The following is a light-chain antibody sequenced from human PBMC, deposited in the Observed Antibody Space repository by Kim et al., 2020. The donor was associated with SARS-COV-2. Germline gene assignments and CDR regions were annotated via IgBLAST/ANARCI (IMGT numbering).Light chain of an antibody. J-gene: IGKJ4*01. Sequence: LSQGVTATLSGRASQSSGISYVTHYQQKPGHTPRILIYDASTRATDIPNRISGSTSARVFTLTISRPEPKDYAFYFCQQYRGSPLTLAGGTKLEI. CDR2: DAS. V-gene: IGKV3-20*01. CDR1: QSSGISY. CDR3: QQYRGSPLT.